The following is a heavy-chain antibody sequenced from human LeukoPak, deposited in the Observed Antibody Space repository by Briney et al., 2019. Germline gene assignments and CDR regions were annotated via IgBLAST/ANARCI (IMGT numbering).Heavy chain of an antibody. V-gene: IGHV3-30*02. CDR1: GLPSSHSG. CDR2: IRYDGSNK. D-gene: IGHD1-7*01. CDR3: FGITVTDVPH. Sequence: PGGSLRLSCAASGLPSSHSGMHWVRQAPGKGLEWVAFIRYDGSNKYYADSVKGRFTISRDNSKNALYLQMNSLRGEDTAVYYCFGITVTDVPHWGQGTLVTVSS. J-gene: IGHJ4*02.